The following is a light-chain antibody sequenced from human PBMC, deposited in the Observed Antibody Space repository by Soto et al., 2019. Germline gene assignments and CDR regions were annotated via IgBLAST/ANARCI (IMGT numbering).Light chain of an antibody. CDR3: QQRSNWPPFIT. CDR1: QSVSSY. J-gene: IGKJ5*01. Sequence: EIVLTQSPATLSLSPGERATLSCRASQSVSSYLAWYQQKPGQAPRLLIYDASNRATGIPARFSGSGSGTDFTLTISSLEPEDFAVYYCQQRSNWPPFITFGQGTQLEIK. V-gene: IGKV3-11*01. CDR2: DAS.